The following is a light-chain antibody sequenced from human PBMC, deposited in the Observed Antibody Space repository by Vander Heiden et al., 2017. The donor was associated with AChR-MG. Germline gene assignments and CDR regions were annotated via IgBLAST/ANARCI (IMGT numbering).Light chain of an antibody. CDR3: QQRSDWPLT. J-gene: IGKJ4*01. V-gene: IGKV3-11*01. CDR1: QSVGGY. Sequence: IVLTQSPATVSLSPGARATLSCRASQSVGGYLAWYQHKRDQSPRLLIYDASNRATGIPARFSGSGSGTEFTLTISSLEPEDFAIYYCQQRSDWPLTFGGGTKVEIK. CDR2: DAS.